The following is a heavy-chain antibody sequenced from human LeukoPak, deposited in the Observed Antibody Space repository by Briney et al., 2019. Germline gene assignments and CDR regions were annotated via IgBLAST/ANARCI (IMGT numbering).Heavy chain of an antibody. V-gene: IGHV3-30-3*01. J-gene: IGHJ1*01. Sequence: GSLKLSCAAPGIPFSSYPMHWVRPASGKGLEWVAVMSYNGANKYYADSVRGRFIISRDNSKNTLYLQMNSLTPEDTAVYFCARGQQWLDTWFQHWGQGTLVTVSS. CDR3: ARGQQWLDTWFQH. CDR1: GIPFSSYP. D-gene: IGHD6-19*01. CDR2: MSYNGANK.